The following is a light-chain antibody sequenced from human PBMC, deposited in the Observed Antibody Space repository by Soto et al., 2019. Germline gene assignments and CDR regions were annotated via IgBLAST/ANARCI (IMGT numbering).Light chain of an antibody. CDR1: QSVDPN. Sequence: EIVLKQSPATLSVSPGDSATLSCRASQSVDPNLVWYQQRFGQSPRLLIYHVSTRATDIPARFSGSGSGTEFTLTITSLQSEDFALYYCQQYNNWPPPCTFGQGTKVDIK. V-gene: IGKV3-15*01. CDR2: HVS. J-gene: IGKJ1*01. CDR3: QQYNNWPPPCT.